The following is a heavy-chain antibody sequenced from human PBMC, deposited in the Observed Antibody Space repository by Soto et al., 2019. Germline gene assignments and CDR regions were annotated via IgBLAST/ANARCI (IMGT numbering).Heavy chain of an antibody. Sequence: QVPLVQSGAEVKKPGASVKVSCKASGYTFTGYYMHWVRQAPGQGLEWMGWINPNSGGTNYAQKFQGWVTMTRDTSISTAYMELSRLRSDDTAVYYCARDRAAAVPDAFDIWGQGTMVTVSS. V-gene: IGHV1-2*04. CDR2: INPNSGGT. CDR3: ARDRAAAVPDAFDI. J-gene: IGHJ3*02. D-gene: IGHD6-13*01. CDR1: GYTFTGYY.